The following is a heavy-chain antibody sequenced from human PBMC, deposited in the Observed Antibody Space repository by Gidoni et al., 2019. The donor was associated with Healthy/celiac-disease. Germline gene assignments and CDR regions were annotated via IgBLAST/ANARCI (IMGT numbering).Heavy chain of an antibody. CDR1: GFTFDDYT. Sequence: VQPGGSLRLSCAASGFTFDDYTMHWVRQAPGKGLEWVSRISWDGGSTYYADSVKGRFTISRDNSKNSLYLQMNSLRTEDTALYYCAKGVGGYRLPFDYWGQGTLVTVSS. V-gene: IGHV3-43*01. CDR3: AKGVGGYRLPFDY. J-gene: IGHJ4*02. D-gene: IGHD3-16*02. CDR2: ISWDGGST.